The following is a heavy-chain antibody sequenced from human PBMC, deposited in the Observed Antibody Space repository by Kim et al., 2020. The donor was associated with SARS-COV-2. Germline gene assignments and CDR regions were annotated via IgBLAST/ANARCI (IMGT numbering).Heavy chain of an antibody. Sequence: SETLSLTCTVSGGSISSGGYYWSWIRQHPGKGLEWIGYIYYSGSTYYNPSLKSRVTISVDTSKNQFSLKLSSVTAADTAVYYCARRRGESYYYDSSGYYRGWFDPWGQGTLVTVSS. J-gene: IGHJ5*02. CDR3: ARRRGESYYYDSSGYYRGWFDP. D-gene: IGHD3-22*01. V-gene: IGHV4-31*03. CDR1: GGSISSGGYY. CDR2: IYYSGST.